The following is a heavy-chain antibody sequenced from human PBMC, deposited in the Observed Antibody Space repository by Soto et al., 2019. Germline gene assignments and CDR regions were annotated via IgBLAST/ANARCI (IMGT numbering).Heavy chain of an antibody. J-gene: IGHJ6*02. CDR2: ISGYNGNT. V-gene: IGHV1-18*01. CDR3: AREGPRPYYYYGMDV. Sequence: QVQLVQSGAEVKKPGASVKVSCKSSGYTFTMSGISWVRQAPGQGLEWMGWISGYNGNTNYEQKFQDRVTXTXAXSXDTAYMELRSLRSDDTAVYYCAREGPRPYYYYGMDVWGQGTTVTVSS. CDR1: GYTFTMSG.